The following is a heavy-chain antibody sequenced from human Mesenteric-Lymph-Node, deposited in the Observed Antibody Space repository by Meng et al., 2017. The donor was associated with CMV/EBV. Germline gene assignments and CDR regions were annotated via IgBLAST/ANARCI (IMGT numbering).Heavy chain of an antibody. Sequence: SETLSLTCTVSGGSISSYYWSWIRQPPGKGLEWIGYIYYSGSTNYNPSPKSRVTISVDTSKNQFSLKLSSVTAADTAVYYCARESGGVVPAAVWGQGTLVTVSS. J-gene: IGHJ4*02. CDR2: IYYSGST. V-gene: IGHV4-59*01. D-gene: IGHD2-2*01. CDR1: GGSISSYY. CDR3: ARESGGVVPAAV.